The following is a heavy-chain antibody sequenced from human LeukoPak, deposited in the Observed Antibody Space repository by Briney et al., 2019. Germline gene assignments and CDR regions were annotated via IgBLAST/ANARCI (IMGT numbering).Heavy chain of an antibody. Sequence: ASVEVSCKASGYTFTSYYMHWVRQAPGQGLEWMGIINPSGGSTSYAQKFQGRVTMTRDTSTSTVYMELSSLRSEDTAVYYCARVCSSTSCSGGMDVWGQGTTVTVSS. D-gene: IGHD2-2*01. J-gene: IGHJ6*02. V-gene: IGHV1-46*01. CDR1: GYTFTSYY. CDR2: INPSGGST. CDR3: ARVCSSTSCSGGMDV.